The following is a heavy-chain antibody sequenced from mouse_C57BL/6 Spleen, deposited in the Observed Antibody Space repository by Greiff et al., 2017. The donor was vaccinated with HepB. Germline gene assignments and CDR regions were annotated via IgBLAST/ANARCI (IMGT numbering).Heavy chain of an antibody. CDR3: ASAVLGFAY. Sequence: VKLMESGPGLVAPSQSLSITCTVSGFSLTSYGVDWVRQSPGKGLEWLGVIWGVGSTNYNSALKSRLSISKNNSKSQVFLTMNSLQTADTAMYYWASAVLGFAYWGQGTLVTVSA. J-gene: IGHJ3*01. CDR2: IWGVGST. CDR1: GFSLTSYG. V-gene: IGHV2-6*01.